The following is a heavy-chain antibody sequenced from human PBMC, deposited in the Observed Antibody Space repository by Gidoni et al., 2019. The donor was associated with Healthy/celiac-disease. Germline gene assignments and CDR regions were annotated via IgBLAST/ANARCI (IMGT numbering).Heavy chain of an antibody. CDR3: AKEPYQLPIYYFDY. CDR1: GFTFSSYA. V-gene: IGHV3-23*01. J-gene: IGHJ4*02. Sequence: EVQLLESGGGLVQPGGSLRLSCAASGFTFSSYAMSWFRQAPGKGLGWGAAISGSGGSTYYADSVKGRFTISRDNSKNTLYLQMNSLRAEDTAVYYCAKEPYQLPIYYFDYWGQGTLVTVSS. CDR2: ISGSGGST. D-gene: IGHD2-2*01.